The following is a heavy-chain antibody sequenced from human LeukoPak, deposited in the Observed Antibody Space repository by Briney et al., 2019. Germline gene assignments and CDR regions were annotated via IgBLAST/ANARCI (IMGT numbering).Heavy chain of an antibody. V-gene: IGHV3-21*01. Sequence: GGSLRLSCEASGFIISGHSMNWVRQAPGKGLEWVASIDTNSFYIYHADAVMGRFTISRDNAKNSLYLQMTSLRVEDTAVYYCARGGIFNPYGLWGQGTLVTVSS. CDR2: IDTNSFYI. J-gene: IGHJ4*02. CDR3: ARGGIFNPYGL. D-gene: IGHD3-10*01. CDR1: GFIISGHS.